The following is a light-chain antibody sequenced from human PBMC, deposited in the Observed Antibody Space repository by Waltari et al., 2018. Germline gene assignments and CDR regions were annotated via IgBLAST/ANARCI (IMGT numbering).Light chain of an antibody. CDR1: QTVLYSSNNKNY. CDR2: WAS. V-gene: IGKV4-1*01. CDR3: QQYYSIPIT. Sequence: DIVMTQSPSPVAVSLGERATINCKSSQTVLYSSNNKNYVAWYQQKPGQPLKLLIYWASTRESGVPDRFSGSGSGTDFTLTISSLRAEDVAVYYCQQYYSIPITFGQGTRLEIK. J-gene: IGKJ5*01.